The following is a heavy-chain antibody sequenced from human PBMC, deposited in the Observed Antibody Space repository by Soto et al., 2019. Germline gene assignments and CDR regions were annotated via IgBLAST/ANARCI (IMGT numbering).Heavy chain of an antibody. CDR3: VKDRLGGQQLIVFDY. CDR2: ISSNGGST. D-gene: IGHD6-13*01. CDR1: GFTFSSYA. V-gene: IGHV3-64D*06. J-gene: IGHJ4*02. Sequence: PGGSLRLSCSASGFTFSSYAMHLVRQAPGKGLEYVSAISSNGGSTYYADSVKGRFTISRDNSKNTLYLQMSSLRAEDTAVYYCVKDRLGGQQLIVFDYWGQGTLVTVSS.